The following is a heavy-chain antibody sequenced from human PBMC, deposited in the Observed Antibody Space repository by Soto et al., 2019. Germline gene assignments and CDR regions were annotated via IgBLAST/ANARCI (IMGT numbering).Heavy chain of an antibody. V-gene: IGHV4-34*01. D-gene: IGHD6-19*01. CDR1: GGSFSGYY. Sequence: QVQLQQWGAGLLKPSETLSLTCAVYGGSFSGYYWSWIRQPPGKGLEWIGEINHSGSTNYNPSLKSRVTISVDTAKNQFSLKLSSVTAADTAVYYCARAMRQWLVPSWFDPWGQGTLVTVSS. CDR3: ARAMRQWLVPSWFDP. J-gene: IGHJ5*02. CDR2: INHSGST.